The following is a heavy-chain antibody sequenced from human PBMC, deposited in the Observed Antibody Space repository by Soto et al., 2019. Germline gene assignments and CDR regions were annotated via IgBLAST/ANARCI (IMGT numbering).Heavy chain of an antibody. D-gene: IGHD3-16*02. J-gene: IGHJ4*02. V-gene: IGHV1-3*01. CDR1: GYTFTSYS. CDR2: INAGNGNT. Sequence: ASVKVSCKASGYTFTSYSMHWVRQAPGQRLEWMGWINAGNGNTKYSQKFQGRVTITRDTSASTAYMELSSLRSEDTAVYYCARSLGELSFFDYWGQGTLVTVSS. CDR3: ARSLGELSFFDY.